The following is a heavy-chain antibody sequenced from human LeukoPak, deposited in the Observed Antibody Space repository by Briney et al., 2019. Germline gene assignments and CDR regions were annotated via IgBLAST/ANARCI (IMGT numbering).Heavy chain of an antibody. CDR2: INGDGRTT. D-gene: IGHD5-12*01. V-gene: IGHV3-64D*06. J-gene: IGHJ5*02. CDR1: GFIFSTYT. CDR3: VGDQVDNVGWLT. Sequence: GGSLRLSCSASGFIFSTYTMYWVRQAPGEGLEFVSVINGDGRTTYYADSVKGRFTISRDNSKNTLYLQMNSLRAEDTAVYYCVGDQVDNVGWLTWGQGTRVTVSS.